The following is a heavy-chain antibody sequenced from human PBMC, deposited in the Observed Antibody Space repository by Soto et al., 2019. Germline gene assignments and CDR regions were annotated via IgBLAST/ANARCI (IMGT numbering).Heavy chain of an antibody. J-gene: IGHJ3*02. V-gene: IGHV3-23*01. CDR1: GFTFNTYA. D-gene: IGHD3-16*01. CDR2: ISGSGFST. CDR3: ATFTFGRPFDT. Sequence: GGSLRLSCAASGFTFNTYAMSWVRQAPGQGLEWVSAISGSGFSTYYADSVKGRFSISSDSSTNTLFLQMNSLRADDTAVYFCATFTFGRPFDTWGQGTMVTVSS.